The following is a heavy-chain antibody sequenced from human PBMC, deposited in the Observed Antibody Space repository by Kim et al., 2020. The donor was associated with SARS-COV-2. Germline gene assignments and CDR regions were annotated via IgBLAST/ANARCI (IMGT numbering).Heavy chain of an antibody. J-gene: IGHJ6*02. CDR2: INPSGGST. V-gene: IGHV1-46*01. Sequence: ASVKVSCKASGYTFTSYYMHWVRQAPGQGLEWMGIINPSGGSTSYAQKFQGRVTMTRDTSTSTVYMELSSLRSEDTAVYYCARAGGDCSSTSCYDNYYYGMDVWGQGTTVTVSS. CDR1: GYTFTSYY. D-gene: IGHD2-2*01. CDR3: ARAGGDCSSTSCYDNYYYGMDV.